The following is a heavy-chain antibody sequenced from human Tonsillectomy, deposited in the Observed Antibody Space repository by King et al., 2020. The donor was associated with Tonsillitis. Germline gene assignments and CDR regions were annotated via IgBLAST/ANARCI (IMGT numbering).Heavy chain of an antibody. CDR3: ARDPDYGSNSGFDY. CDR2: ISYDGRTK. Sequence: VQLVESGGGVVQPGRSLRLSCAASGFTLSSYGMNWVRQAPGKGLEWVAVISYDGRTKYYADSVMGRFTISRDNSKNTLYLQMNFLRAEDTAVYYCARDPDYGSNSGFDYWGQGTLVTVSS. CDR1: GFTLSSYG. D-gene: IGHD4-23*01. V-gene: IGHV3-33*05. J-gene: IGHJ4*02.